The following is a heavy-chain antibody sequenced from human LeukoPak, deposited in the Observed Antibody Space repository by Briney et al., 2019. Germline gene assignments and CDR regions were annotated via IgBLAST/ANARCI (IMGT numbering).Heavy chain of an antibody. V-gene: IGHV1-46*01. Sequence: ASVKVSCKASGYTFTSYYMHWVRQAPGQGLEWMGIINPSGGSTSYAQKFQGRVTMTRDTSTSTVYMELSSLRSGDTAVYYCARDSIYPRHCSGGSCYSSDPWGQGTLVTVSS. D-gene: IGHD2-15*01. CDR3: ARDSIYPRHCSGGSCYSSDP. CDR2: INPSGGST. CDR1: GYTFTSYY. J-gene: IGHJ5*02.